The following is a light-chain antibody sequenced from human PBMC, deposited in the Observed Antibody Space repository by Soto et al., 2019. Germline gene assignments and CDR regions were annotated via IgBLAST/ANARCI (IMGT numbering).Light chain of an antibody. V-gene: IGLV2-14*01. J-gene: IGLJ1*01. CDR2: EVS. CDR3: SSYTSSSNYV. Sequence: QSAQTHPASVSWSPGHLITISCTGTSSDVGGYNYVSWYQQHPGKAPKLMIYEVSNRPSGVSNRFSGSKSGNTASLTISGLQAEEEADYYCSSYTSSSNYVFGTGTKVTVL. CDR1: SSDVGGYNY.